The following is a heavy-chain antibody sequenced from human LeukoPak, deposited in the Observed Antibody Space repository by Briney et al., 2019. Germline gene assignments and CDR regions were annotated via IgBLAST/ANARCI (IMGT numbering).Heavy chain of an antibody. D-gene: IGHD3-9*01. CDR2: IIPMLDIT. CDR1: GGTFSNYA. Sequence: SVKVSCKASGGTFSNYAITWVRQAPGQGLEWMGGIIPMLDITNYAQKFQGGVTITADKSTSTAYMELSSLRSDDTAVYYCARDLGDILTGSYFDYWGQGTLVTVSS. J-gene: IGHJ4*02. CDR3: ARDLGDILTGSYFDY. V-gene: IGHV1-69*10.